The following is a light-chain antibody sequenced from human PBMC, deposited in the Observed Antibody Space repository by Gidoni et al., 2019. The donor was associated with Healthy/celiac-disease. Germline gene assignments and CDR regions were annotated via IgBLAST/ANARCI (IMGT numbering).Light chain of an antibody. Sequence: DIVMTKSPDSLAVSLGERTTSNRKTSQSVLYSSNNKNYIAWYQQKPGQPPKLPIYWASTQESGVPDRYRGSGSGTDFTLTISSLQAEDVAVYYCQQYSSSPTWTFGQGTKVEIK. V-gene: IGKV4-1*01. CDR1: QSVLYSSNNKNY. J-gene: IGKJ1*01. CDR2: WAS. CDR3: QQYSSSPTWT.